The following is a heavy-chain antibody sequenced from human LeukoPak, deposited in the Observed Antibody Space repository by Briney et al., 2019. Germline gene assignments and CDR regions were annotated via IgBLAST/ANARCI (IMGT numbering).Heavy chain of an antibody. V-gene: IGHV3-64D*06. D-gene: IGHD3-22*01. CDR3: VKAFYYDGSGYSPHFDY. CDR1: GFSFSKYA. CDR2: LSSNGGRR. J-gene: IGHJ4*02. Sequence: GGSLRLSCSASGFSFSKYAMHWVRQAPGKGLQYVSALSSNGGRRFYADSVKGRFTISRDNSKNTLSLQMSSLRPDDTAVYYCVKAFYYDGSGYSPHFDYWGQGTLVTVSS.